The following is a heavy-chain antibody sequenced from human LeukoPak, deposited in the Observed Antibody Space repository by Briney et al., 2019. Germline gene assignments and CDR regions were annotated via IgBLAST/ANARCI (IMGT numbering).Heavy chain of an antibody. CDR2: IKQDGSEK. CDR3: ARGVYCSGGSCYYYYYGMDV. CDR1: GFTFSSYW. D-gene: IGHD2-15*01. V-gene: IGHV3-7*01. J-gene: IGHJ6*02. Sequence: GGSLRLSCAAFGFTFSSYWMSWVRQAPGKGLEWVANIKQDGSEKYYVDSVKGRFTISRDNAKNSLYLQMNSLRAEDTAVYYCARGVYCSGGSCYYYYYGMDVWGQGTTVTVSS.